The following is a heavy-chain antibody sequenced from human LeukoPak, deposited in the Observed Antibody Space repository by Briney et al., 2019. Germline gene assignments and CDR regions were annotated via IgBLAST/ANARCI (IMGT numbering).Heavy chain of an antibody. CDR3: ATYSSSSRNYYYYYYMDV. Sequence: PGGSLRLSCAASGFTVSSNYMSWVRPAPGKGLEWVSVIYSGGSTYYADSVKGRFTISRDNSKNTLYLQMNSLRAEDTAVYYCATYSSSSRNYYYYYYMDVWGKGTTVTVSS. CDR2: IYSGGST. CDR1: GFTVSSNY. D-gene: IGHD6-6*01. V-gene: IGHV3-53*01. J-gene: IGHJ6*03.